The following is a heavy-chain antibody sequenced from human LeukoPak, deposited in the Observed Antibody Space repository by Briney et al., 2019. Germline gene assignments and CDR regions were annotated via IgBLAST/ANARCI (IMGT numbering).Heavy chain of an antibody. Sequence: GGSLRLSCAASGFTFSSYWMHWVRQAPGKGLVWVSRINSDGSSTSYADSVKGRFTISRDNSNNTLYLQMNSLRAEDTAVYYCAKRIGPGSGPFDYWGQETLVTVSS. D-gene: IGHD3-10*01. CDR3: AKRIGPGSGPFDY. CDR2: INSDGSST. V-gene: IGHV3-74*01. J-gene: IGHJ4*02. CDR1: GFTFSSYW.